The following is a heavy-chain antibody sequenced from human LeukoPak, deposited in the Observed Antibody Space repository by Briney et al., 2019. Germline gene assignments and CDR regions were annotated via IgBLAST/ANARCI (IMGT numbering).Heavy chain of an antibody. V-gene: IGHV4-34*01. CDR1: GGSFSGYY. Sequence: SETLSLTCAVYGGSFSGYYWSWTRQPPGKGLEWIGEINHSGSTNYNPSLKSRVTISVDTSKNQFSLKLSSVTAADTAVYYCARGPGGYCSGGSCYGNASDIWGQGTMVTVSS. CDR3: ARGPGGYCSGGSCYGNASDI. CDR2: INHSGST. J-gene: IGHJ3*02. D-gene: IGHD2-15*01.